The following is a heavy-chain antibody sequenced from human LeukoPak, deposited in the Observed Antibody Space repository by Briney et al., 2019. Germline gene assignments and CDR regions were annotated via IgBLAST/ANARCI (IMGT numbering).Heavy chain of an antibody. CDR1: GFTFSSSG. Sequence: GGSLRLSCAASGFTFSSSGMDWVRQAPGKGLEWVAVIWYDGSKKYYTDSVKGRFTISRDDSKNTLYLQMNSLRAEDTAVYYCARLVTQNTGWGQGTLVTVSS. V-gene: IGHV3-33*08. CDR2: IWYDGSKK. CDR3: ARLVTQNTG. J-gene: IGHJ4*02. D-gene: IGHD2-21*02.